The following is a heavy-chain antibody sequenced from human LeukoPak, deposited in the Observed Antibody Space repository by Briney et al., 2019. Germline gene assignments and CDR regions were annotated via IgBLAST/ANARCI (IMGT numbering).Heavy chain of an antibody. CDR2: ISHRGST. CDR3: ARSANAFDI. Sequence: KSAETLSLTCAVSGGSVSGYYWSWIRQPPGKGPEWIGKISHRGSTNYNPSLKSRVTISVDTSTNQFSLNLSSVTAADTAVYYCARSANAFDIWGQGTMVPVSS. V-gene: IGHV4-34*01. J-gene: IGHJ3*02. CDR1: GGSVSGYY.